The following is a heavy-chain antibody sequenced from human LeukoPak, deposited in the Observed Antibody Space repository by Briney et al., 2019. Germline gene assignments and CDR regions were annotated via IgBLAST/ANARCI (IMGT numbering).Heavy chain of an antibody. D-gene: IGHD6-19*01. CDR2: FYSGGST. V-gene: IGHV3-66*02. CDR1: GFTFSSYS. Sequence: GGSLRLSCAASGFTFSSYSMNWVRQAPGKGLEWVSVFYSGGSTYYADSVQGRFTISRDNSKNTVHLQMNSLRAEDTAVYYCARGAGWNYFEYWGQGTLVTVSS. CDR3: ARGAGWNYFEY. J-gene: IGHJ4*02.